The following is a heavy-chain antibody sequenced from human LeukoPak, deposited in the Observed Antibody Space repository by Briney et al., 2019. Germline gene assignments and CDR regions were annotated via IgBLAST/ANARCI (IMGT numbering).Heavy chain of an antibody. Sequence: GGSLRLSCAASGFTFSSYAMSWVRQAPGKGLEWVSAISGSGGSTYYADSVKGRFTISRDNSKNTLYLQMNRLRAEDMAVYYCAKQLGYCSDGSCYFPYWGQGTLVTVSS. CDR1: GFTFSSYA. CDR2: ISGSGGST. V-gene: IGHV3-23*01. D-gene: IGHD2-15*01. J-gene: IGHJ4*02. CDR3: AKQLGYCSDGSCYFPY.